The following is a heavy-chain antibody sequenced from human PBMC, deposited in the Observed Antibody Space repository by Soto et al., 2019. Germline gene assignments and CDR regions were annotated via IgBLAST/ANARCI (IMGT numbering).Heavy chain of an antibody. V-gene: IGHV3-23*01. CDR3: AKESYIDTSGCFPFDC. D-gene: IGHD3-22*01. CDR1: GVTFSYYA. Sequence: EVQLLESGGGLVQPGGSLRLSCAASGVTFSYYAMSWVRQAPGKGLEWVSALSGSGDSTYYADSVKGRFTISRDNSKNTLYLQLNSLRAEDTALYYCAKESYIDTSGCFPFDCWGQGTQVTVSS. CDR2: LSGSGDST. J-gene: IGHJ4*02.